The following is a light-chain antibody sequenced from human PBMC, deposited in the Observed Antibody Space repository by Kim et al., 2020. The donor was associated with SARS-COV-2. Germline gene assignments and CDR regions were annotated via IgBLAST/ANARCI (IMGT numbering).Light chain of an antibody. Sequence: GQRVPSSCSGSSSTIGGNDGNWYRQLPGTAPNLLIYDNNRRPSGVTDRFSGSKSGTSASLAISGLQSEDEADYYCASWDDSINGPVFGGGTQLTVL. J-gene: IGLJ3*02. CDR3: ASWDDSINGPV. V-gene: IGLV1-44*01. CDR2: DNN. CDR1: SSTIGGND.